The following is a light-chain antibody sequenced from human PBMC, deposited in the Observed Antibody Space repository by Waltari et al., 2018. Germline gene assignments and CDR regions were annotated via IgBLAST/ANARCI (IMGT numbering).Light chain of an antibody. CDR2: LGS. Sequence: EIVMTQSPPSLPVTPGEPASISCRSSQSLLHSNGYNYLDWYLQKPGQSPQLLIYLGSNRASGVPDRFSGSESGTDFTLKISRVEAEDVGVYYCMQALQTPLTFGGGTKVEIK. V-gene: IGKV2-28*01. CDR1: QSLLHSNGYNY. CDR3: MQALQTPLT. J-gene: IGKJ4*01.